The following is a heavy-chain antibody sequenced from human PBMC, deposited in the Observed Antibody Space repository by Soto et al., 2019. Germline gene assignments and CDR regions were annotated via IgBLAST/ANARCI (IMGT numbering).Heavy chain of an antibody. Sequence: QVQLQESGPGLVKPSETLSLTCTVSGGSISSYYWSWIRQPPGKGLEWIGYIYYSGSTNYNPALKCRVTISVDTSKNQFSLKLSCVTAADTAVYYCARFSGGTGYIRSRNFDYWGQGTLVTVSS. V-gene: IGHV4-59*01. D-gene: IGHD6-13*01. CDR3: ARFSGGTGYIRSRNFDY. CDR1: GGSISSYY. J-gene: IGHJ4*02. CDR2: IYYSGST.